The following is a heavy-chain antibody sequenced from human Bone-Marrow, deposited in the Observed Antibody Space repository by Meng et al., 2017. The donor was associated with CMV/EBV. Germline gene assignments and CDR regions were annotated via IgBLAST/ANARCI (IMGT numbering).Heavy chain of an antibody. CDR1: GFTFSSYA. V-gene: IGHV3-23*01. CDR2: ISGSGGST. D-gene: IGHD3-22*01. CDR3: ARDFGSGYSGGAFDI. Sequence: GESLKISCAASGFTFSSYAMSWVRQAPGKGLEWVSAISGSGGSTYYADSVKGRFTISRDNSKNTLYLQMNSLRAEDTAVYYCARDFGSGYSGGAFDIWGQGTMVTVSS. J-gene: IGHJ3*02.